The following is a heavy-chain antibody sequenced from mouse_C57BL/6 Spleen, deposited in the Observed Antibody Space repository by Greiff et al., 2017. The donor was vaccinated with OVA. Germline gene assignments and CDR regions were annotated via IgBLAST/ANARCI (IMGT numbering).Heavy chain of an antibody. Sequence: QVQLQQSGAELAKPGASVKLSCKASGYTFTSYWMHWVKQRPGQGLEWIGYINPSSGYTKYNQKFKDKATSTADKSSSTAYMQLSSLTYEDSAVYYCARDDVGHFDVWGTGTTVTVSS. J-gene: IGHJ1*03. D-gene: IGHD2-12*01. CDR2: INPSSGYT. CDR3: ARDDVGHFDV. V-gene: IGHV1-7*01. CDR1: GYTFTSYW.